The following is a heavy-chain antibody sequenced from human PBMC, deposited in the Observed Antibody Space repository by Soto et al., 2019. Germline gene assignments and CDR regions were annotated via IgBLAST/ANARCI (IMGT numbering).Heavy chain of an antibody. CDR1: GFTFSSSG. J-gene: IGHJ4*02. V-gene: IGHV3-33*01. Sequence: PGESLKISCAASGFTFSSSGMHWVRQAPGKGLEWVAVIWYDGSNKYYADSVKGRFTISRDNSKNTLYLQMSSLRAEDTAVYYCARDYVPTRLGELSFLDYWGQGTLVTVSS. D-gene: IGHD3-16*02. CDR2: IWYDGSNK. CDR3: ARDYVPTRLGELSFLDY.